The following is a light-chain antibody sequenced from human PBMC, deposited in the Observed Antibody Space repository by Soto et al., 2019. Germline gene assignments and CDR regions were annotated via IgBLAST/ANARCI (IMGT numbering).Light chain of an antibody. CDR1: QSVRSW. CDR3: QQYDNYQLT. J-gene: IGKJ4*01. CDR2: DAS. V-gene: IGKV1-5*01. Sequence: IQMTQSPATVSASVGDRITITCRASQSVRSWLAWYQQKPGTAPKLLIFDASRLESGVPSRFSGSASGTEFTLTISSLQPDDFATYYCQQYDNYQLTFSGGTKVDIK.